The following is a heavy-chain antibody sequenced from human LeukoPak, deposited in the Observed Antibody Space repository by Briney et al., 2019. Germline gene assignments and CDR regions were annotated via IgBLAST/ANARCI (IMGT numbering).Heavy chain of an antibody. V-gene: IGHV4-30-4*01. CDR1: GGSINSGDNY. CDR3: ARDQYSTNWYGPFDI. Sequence: TPSQTLSLTCTVSGGSINSGDNYWSWIRQPPGKGLEWIGRIYHSGSTNYNPSLKSRLTISLDTSKNQFSLKLTSVTAADTAVYYCARDQYSTNWYGPFDIWGQGTMVIVSS. CDR2: IYHSGST. D-gene: IGHD6-13*01. J-gene: IGHJ3*02.